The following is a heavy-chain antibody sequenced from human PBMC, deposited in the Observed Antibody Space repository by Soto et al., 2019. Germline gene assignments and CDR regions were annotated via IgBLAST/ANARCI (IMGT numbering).Heavy chain of an antibody. CDR2: INAGNGNT. Sequence: QVQLVQSGAEEKKPGASVKVSCKASGYTFTSYAMHWVRQAPGQRLEWMGWINAGNGNTKYSQKFQGRVTITRDTAASTAYMERSSLRSEDTAVYYCARVPSYSSSSESKYFDLWGRGTLVTVSS. CDR3: ARVPSYSSSSESKYFDL. J-gene: IGHJ2*01. D-gene: IGHD6-6*01. V-gene: IGHV1-3*05. CDR1: GYTFTSYA.